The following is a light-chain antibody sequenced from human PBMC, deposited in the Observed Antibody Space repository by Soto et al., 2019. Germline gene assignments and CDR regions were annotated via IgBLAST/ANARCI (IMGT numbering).Light chain of an antibody. CDR1: ISDVGGYNF. CDR3: SSFPGRNYV. V-gene: IGLV2-14*03. J-gene: IGLJ1*01. CDR2: DVS. Sequence: QSVLTQPASVSGSPGQSITISCTGTISDVGGYNFVSWYQQYPGKAPKLMICDVSNRPSGVSNRFSGSKSGNTASLTISGLQAEDEADYYCSSFPGRNYVFGTGTKVTVL.